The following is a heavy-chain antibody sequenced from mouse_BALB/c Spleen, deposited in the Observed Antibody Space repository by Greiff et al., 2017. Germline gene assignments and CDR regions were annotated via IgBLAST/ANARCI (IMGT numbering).Heavy chain of an antibody. V-gene: IGHV14-1*02. CDR3: ARLRGGYAMDY. CDR1: GFTINDYY. CDR2: IDPENGNT. J-gene: IGHJ4*01. Sequence: VQLQQSGAELVRPGALVKLSCKASGFTINDYYMPWVKQRPEQGLEWIGWIDPENGNTIYDPKFQGKASITADTSSNTAYLQLSSLTSEDTAVYYCARLRGGYAMDYWGQGTSVTVSS.